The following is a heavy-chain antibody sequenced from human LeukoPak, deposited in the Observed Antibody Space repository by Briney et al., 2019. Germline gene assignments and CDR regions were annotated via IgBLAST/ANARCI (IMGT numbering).Heavy chain of an antibody. V-gene: IGHV3-7*01. D-gene: IGHD3-10*01. J-gene: IGHJ3*02. CDR3: ARDARYYGSGSYSNNDAFDI. CDR2: IKQDGSEK. Sequence: GGSLRLSCAASGFTFSSYWMSWVRQAPGKGLEWVANIKQDGSEKYYVDSVKGRFTISRDNAKNSLYLQMNSLRAEDTAVYYRARDARYYGSGSYSNNDAFDIWGQGTMVTVSS. CDR1: GFTFSSYW.